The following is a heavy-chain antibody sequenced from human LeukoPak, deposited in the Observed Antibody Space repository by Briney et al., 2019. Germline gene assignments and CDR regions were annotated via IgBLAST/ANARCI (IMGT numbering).Heavy chain of an antibody. CDR2: IWYDGSNK. V-gene: IGHV3-33*06. J-gene: IGHJ6*03. D-gene: IGHD2-15*01. Sequence: GRSLRLSCAASGFTFSSYGMRWVRQAPGKGLEWVAVIWYDGSNKYYADSVKGRFTISGDNSKNTLYLQMNSLRAEDTAVYYCAKGQGGYYYYMDVWGKGTTVTVSS. CDR3: AKGQGGYYYYMDV. CDR1: GFTFSSYG.